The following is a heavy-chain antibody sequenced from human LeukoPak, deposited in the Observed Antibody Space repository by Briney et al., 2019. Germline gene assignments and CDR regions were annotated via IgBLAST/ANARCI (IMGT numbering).Heavy chain of an antibody. CDR3: ARPPTYDSSVDY. V-gene: IGHV5-10-1*01. D-gene: IGHD3-16*01. CDR2: IDPSDSYT. Sequence: GESLKISCKGSGYSFTSYWISWVRQMPGKGLEWMGRIDPSDSYTNYSPSFQGHVTISADKSISTAYLQWSSLKASDTAMYYCARPPTYDSSVDYWGQGTLVTVSS. CDR1: GYSFTSYW. J-gene: IGHJ4*02.